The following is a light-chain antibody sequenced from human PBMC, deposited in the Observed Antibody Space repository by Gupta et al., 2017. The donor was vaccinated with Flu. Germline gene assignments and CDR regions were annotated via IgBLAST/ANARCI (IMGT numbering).Light chain of an antibody. CDR2: GAS. Sequence: PASMSASAGDTVTITCRASQNISRDLNWYQGKPGKAPKFLIYGASTLESGVPSRFRGSGSGTDFTLTISNLQPEDSATYYCQQGYSTPVTFGGGTAVEI. J-gene: IGKJ4*01. V-gene: IGKV1-39*01. CDR1: QNISRD. CDR3: QQGYSTPVT.